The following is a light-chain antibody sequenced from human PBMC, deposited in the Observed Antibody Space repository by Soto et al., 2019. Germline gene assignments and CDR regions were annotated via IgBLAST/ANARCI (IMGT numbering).Light chain of an antibody. J-gene: IGKJ4*01. V-gene: IGKV3-11*01. CDR2: DAS. Sequence: EIVLTQSPVTLSLSPRERATLSCRASQSVSRSLAWYQQKPGQAPRLLVYDASNRATGIPARFSGSGSGTDFTLTISSLEPEDFAVYFCQHRGNWPLTFGGGTKVDIK. CDR3: QHRGNWPLT. CDR1: QSVSRS.